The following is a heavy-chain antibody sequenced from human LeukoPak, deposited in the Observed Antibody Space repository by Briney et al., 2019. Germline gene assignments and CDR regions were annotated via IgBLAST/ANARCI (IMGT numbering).Heavy chain of an antibody. CDR1: GFTFSGYA. CDR3: AKGTMARGFDY. V-gene: IGHV3-23*01. CDR2: INGNGGST. Sequence: GGSLRLSCAASGFTFSGYAMNWVRQAPGKGLEWVSSINGNGGSTYYADSVKGRFTISRDNSKNTLYLQMNSLRAEDTAVYYCAKGTMARGFDYWGQGTLVTVSS. D-gene: IGHD3-10*01. J-gene: IGHJ4*02.